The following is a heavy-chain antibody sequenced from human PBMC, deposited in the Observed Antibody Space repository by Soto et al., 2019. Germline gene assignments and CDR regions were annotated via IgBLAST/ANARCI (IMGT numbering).Heavy chain of an antibody. CDR3: AREGRGVITRTNYFDY. CDR1: GFTFSSYA. J-gene: IGHJ4*02. V-gene: IGHV3-30-3*01. D-gene: IGHD3-10*01. CDR2: ISYDGSNK. Sequence: GSLRLSCAASGFTFSSYAMHWVRQAPGKGLEWVAVISYDGSNKYYADSVKGRFTISRDNSKNTLYLQMNSLRAEDTAVYYCAREGRGVITRTNYFDYWGQGTLVTVSS.